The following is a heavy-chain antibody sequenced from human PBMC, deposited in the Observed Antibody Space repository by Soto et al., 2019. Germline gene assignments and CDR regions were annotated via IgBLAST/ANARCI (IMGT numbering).Heavy chain of an antibody. CDR1: GGSISSYY. CDR2: IYYSGST. J-gene: IGHJ6*02. V-gene: IGHV4-59*08. Sequence: SESLSLTCTVSGGSISSYYWSWIRQPPGKGLEWIGYIYYSGSTNYNPSLKSRVTISVDTSKNQFSLKLSSVTAADTAVYYCAGQYSYGSYGMDVWGQGTTVTVSS. CDR3: AGQYSYGSYGMDV. D-gene: IGHD5-18*01.